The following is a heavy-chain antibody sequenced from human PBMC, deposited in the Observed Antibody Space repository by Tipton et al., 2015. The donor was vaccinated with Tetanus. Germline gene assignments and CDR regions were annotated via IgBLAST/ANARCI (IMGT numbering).Heavy chain of an antibody. D-gene: IGHD2-15*01. V-gene: IGHV4-30-2*01. CDR1: GGSITSGAYL. Sequence: TLSLTCAVSGGSITSGAYLWGWIRQPPGKGLEWIGYIYHSGSPYYNPSLKSRVTLSVDTSKNQFSLKMNSVTAADTAVYYCARGRGRGAFDLWGQGTMVTVSS. CDR2: IYHSGSP. CDR3: ARGRGRGAFDL. J-gene: IGHJ3*01.